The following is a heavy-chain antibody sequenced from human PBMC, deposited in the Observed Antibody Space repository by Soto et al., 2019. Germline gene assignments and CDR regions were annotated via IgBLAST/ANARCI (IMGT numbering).Heavy chain of an antibody. V-gene: IGHV1-69*01. CDR1: GGTFSSYA. CDR3: ARVGNYWAFDP. Sequence: QVQLVQSGAEVKKTGSSVKVSCKASGGTFSSYAISWVRQAPGQGLEWMGGIIPIFGTANYAQKFQGRVTMTADESTSTAYMELSSLRAEDTAVYYCARVGNYWAFDPWGQGTLVTVSS. D-gene: IGHD1-7*01. J-gene: IGHJ5*02. CDR2: IIPIFGTA.